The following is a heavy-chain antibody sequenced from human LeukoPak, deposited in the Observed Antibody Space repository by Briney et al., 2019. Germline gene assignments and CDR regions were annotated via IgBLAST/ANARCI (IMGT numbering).Heavy chain of an antibody. CDR1: GFSFSSYG. D-gene: IGHD4-17*01. V-gene: IGHV3-33*01. CDR3: AREVTNDAFDI. Sequence: GGSLRLSCAASGFSFSSYGMHWVRQAPGKGLEWVAVIWSDGWNKFYADSVKGRFTVSRDNSKNTLFLQMSSLRADDTALYYCAREVTNDAFDIWGQGTMVTVSS. CDR2: IWSDGWNK. J-gene: IGHJ3*02.